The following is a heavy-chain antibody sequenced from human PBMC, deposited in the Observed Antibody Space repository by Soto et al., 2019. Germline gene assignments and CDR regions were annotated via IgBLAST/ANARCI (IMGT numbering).Heavy chain of an antibody. CDR2: INHSGYT. Sequence: SDTLSLTCAVCGGSFSGYYWTWNRQPPGKGLEWIGEINHSGYTSYNPSLNSRVAISVDTSNNQFSLKLSFMTAADTAVYYCVRGSAGARLQSWGQGTLVTVSS. V-gene: IGHV4-34*01. D-gene: IGHD6-6*01. CDR3: VRGSAGARLQS. J-gene: IGHJ5*02. CDR1: GGSFSGYY.